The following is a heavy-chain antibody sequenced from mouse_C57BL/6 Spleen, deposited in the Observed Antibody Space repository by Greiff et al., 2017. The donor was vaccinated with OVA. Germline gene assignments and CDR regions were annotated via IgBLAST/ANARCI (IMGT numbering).Heavy chain of an antibody. D-gene: IGHD2-3*01. CDR1: GYTFTTYP. Sequence: QVQLKESGAELVKPGASVKMSCKASGYTFTTYPIEWMKQTHGKSLEWIGNFHPYNDDTKYNEKFKGKATLTVEKSSSTVYLELSRLTSDYSAVYYCAKRGYDCYYGWYFDVWGTGTTVTVSS. V-gene: IGHV1-47*01. CDR3: AKRGYDCYYGWYFDV. J-gene: IGHJ1*03. CDR2: FHPYNDDT.